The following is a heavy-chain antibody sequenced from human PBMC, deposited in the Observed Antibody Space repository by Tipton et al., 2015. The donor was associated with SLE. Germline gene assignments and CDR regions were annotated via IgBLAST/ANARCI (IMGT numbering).Heavy chain of an antibody. J-gene: IGHJ6*02. CDR1: SGSISSYY. Sequence: TLSLTCSVSSGSISSYYWGWIRQPPGKRLEWIGYIYYSGTTNYNPSLKGRVTISVDTSKNQFSLKLRSVTAADTAVYYCAGFWSGYYYYYGIDVWGQGTTVTVSS. CDR2: IYYSGTT. D-gene: IGHD3-3*01. CDR3: AGFWSGYYYYYGIDV. V-gene: IGHV4-59*01.